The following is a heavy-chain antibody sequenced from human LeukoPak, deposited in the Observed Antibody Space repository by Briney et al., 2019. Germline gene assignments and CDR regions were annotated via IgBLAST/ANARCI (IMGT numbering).Heavy chain of an antibody. CDR3: ARFGRCSSTSCRKFDY. V-gene: IGHV4-34*01. Sequence: GSLRLSCAASRFTFSSYAMTWVRQPPGKGLEWIGEINHSGSTNYNPSLKSRVTISVDTSKNQFSLKLSSVTAADTAVYYCARFGRCSSTSCRKFDYWGQGTLVTVSS. J-gene: IGHJ4*02. CDR2: INHSGST. D-gene: IGHD2-2*01. CDR1: RFTFSSYA.